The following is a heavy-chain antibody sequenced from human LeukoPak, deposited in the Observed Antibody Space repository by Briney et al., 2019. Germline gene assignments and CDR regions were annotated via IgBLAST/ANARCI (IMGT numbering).Heavy chain of an antibody. CDR2: IYTRGST. V-gene: IGHV4-4*07. Sequence: SETLSLTCSVSGGAISSYCWNWIRLPAGKGLEWIGCIYTRGSTIHNPSIKSRVTRSVDTAKNQFSLRLNSVTAADTAVYYCARGSREMSTIFDYWGQGTLVTVSS. CDR3: ARGSREMSTIFDY. J-gene: IGHJ4*02. CDR1: GGAISSYC. D-gene: IGHD5-24*01.